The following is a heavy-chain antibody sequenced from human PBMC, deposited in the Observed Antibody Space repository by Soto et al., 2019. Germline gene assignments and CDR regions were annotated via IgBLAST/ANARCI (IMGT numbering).Heavy chain of an antibody. CDR2: ISAYNGNT. CDR1: GYTFTSYG. Sequence: QVPLVQSGAEVKKPGASVKVSCKASGYTFTSYGISWVRQAPGQGLEWMGWISAYNGNTNYAQKLQGRVTMTTDTSTSTAYMELRSLRSDDTAVYYCARDPYRYCSGGSCYPVFHYWGQGTLVTVSS. D-gene: IGHD2-15*01. J-gene: IGHJ4*02. CDR3: ARDPYRYCSGGSCYPVFHY. V-gene: IGHV1-18*01.